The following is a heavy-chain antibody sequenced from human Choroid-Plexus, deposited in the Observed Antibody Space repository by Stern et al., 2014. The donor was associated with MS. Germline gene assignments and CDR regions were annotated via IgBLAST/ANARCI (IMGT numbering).Heavy chain of an antibody. CDR2: VSYDGSNK. V-gene: IGHV3-30*18. Sequence: QVQLVQSGGGVVQPGRPLRLSCVASGFTLGSCAMHWVRQATGKGLEWEAGVSYDGSNKYYADSVKGRFTISRDNSQNTLYMQMSSLRPEDTAVYYCAKDRQYLTYFFDHWGQGSLVTVSS. J-gene: IGHJ5*02. D-gene: IGHD2/OR15-2a*01. CDR3: AKDRQYLTYFFDH. CDR1: GFTLGSCA.